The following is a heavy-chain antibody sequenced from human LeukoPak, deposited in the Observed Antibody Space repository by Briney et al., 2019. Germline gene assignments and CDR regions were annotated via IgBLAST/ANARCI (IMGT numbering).Heavy chain of an antibody. Sequence: NPPETLSLTCAVYGGSFSGYYWSWIRQPPGKGLEWIGEINHSGSTNYNPSLKSRVTISVDTSKNQFSLKLSSVTAADTAVYYCARGTGVYSNYPNYYYYDYMDVWSKGTTVTVSS. CDR3: ARGTGVYSNYPNYYYYDYMDV. J-gene: IGHJ6*03. CDR2: INHSGST. CDR1: GGSFSGYY. D-gene: IGHD4-11*01. V-gene: IGHV4-34*01.